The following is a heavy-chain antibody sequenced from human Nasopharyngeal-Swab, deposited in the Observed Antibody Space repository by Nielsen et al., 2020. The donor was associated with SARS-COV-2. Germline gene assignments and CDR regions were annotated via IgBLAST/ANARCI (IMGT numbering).Heavy chain of an antibody. J-gene: IGHJ5*02. V-gene: IGHV3-49*02. CDR2: IRSKAYGGTT. CDR3: TRSYDYVWGSYRKS. D-gene: IGHD3-16*02. Sequence: VRQMPGKGLEWVGFIRSKAYGGTTEYAAFVKGRFTISRDDSKSIAYLQMNSLKTEDTAVYYCTRSYDYVWGSYRKSWGQGTLVTVSS.